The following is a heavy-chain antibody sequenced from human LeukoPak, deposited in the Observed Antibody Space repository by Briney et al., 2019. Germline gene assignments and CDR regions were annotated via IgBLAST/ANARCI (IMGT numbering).Heavy chain of an antibody. CDR3: ARRNTYGYFDY. D-gene: IGHD5-18*01. V-gene: IGHV4-59*08. J-gene: IGHJ4*02. CDR2: IYYSGST. Sequence: SETLSLTCTVSGGSISSYYWSWIRQPPGKGLEWIGYIYYSGSTKYNPSLKSRVTISVDRSKNQFSLQLSSVIAADTAVYYCARRNTYGYFDYWGQGTLVTVSS. CDR1: GGSISSYY.